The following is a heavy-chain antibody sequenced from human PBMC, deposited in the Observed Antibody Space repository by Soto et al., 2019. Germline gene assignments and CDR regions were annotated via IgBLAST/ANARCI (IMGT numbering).Heavy chain of an antibody. CDR2: ISGSGGST. Sequence: PGGSLRLSCADSGLTLRSDALSWGRQAPGKGREWVSAISGSGGSTYYAESVKGRFTISRDNSKNTLYLQMNSLRAEDTAVYYCAKAERLGVVCVDYWGQGTLVTVSS. V-gene: IGHV3-23*01. J-gene: IGHJ4*02. CDR3: AKAERLGVVCVDY. CDR1: GLTLRSDA. D-gene: IGHD3-3*01.